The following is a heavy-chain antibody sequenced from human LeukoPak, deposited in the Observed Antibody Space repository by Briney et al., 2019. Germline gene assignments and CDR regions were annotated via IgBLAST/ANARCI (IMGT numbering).Heavy chain of an antibody. CDR3: ARVRDIVVVPAARMDAFDI. D-gene: IGHD2-2*01. CDR2: ISSNGGST. CDR1: GFTFSSYA. Sequence: GGSLRLSCAASGFTFSSYAMHWVRQAPGKGLEYVSAISSNGGSTYYANSVKGRFTISRDNSKNTLYLQMGSLRAEDTAVYYCARVRDIVVVPAARMDAFDIWGQGTMVTVSS. J-gene: IGHJ3*02. V-gene: IGHV3-64*01.